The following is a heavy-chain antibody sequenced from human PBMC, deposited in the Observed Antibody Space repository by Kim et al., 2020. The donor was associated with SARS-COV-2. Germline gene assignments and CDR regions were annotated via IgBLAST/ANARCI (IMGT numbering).Heavy chain of an antibody. CDR2: T. J-gene: IGHJ4*02. Sequence: TKYGQKVQGRVRMTTDTSTNTAYLELWSLRSDDTAMYYCARGAYGDVSFDYWGQGTLVTVSS. V-gene: IGHV1-18*01. CDR3: ARGAYGDVSFDY. D-gene: IGHD4-17*01.